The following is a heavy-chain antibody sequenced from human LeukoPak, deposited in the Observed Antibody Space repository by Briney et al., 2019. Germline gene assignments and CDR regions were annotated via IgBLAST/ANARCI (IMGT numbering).Heavy chain of an antibody. CDR2: TSDRGDYT. CDR1: GFTFTSYS. Sequence: PGGSLRLSCAASGFTFTSYSMSWVRQAPGKGLEWVSGTSDRGDYTYYVDSVKGRFTISRDKTENTLYLQMNSLRAEDTAVYYCARDMKMATITGRNPIDYWGQGTLVTVSS. D-gene: IGHD5-24*01. J-gene: IGHJ4*02. CDR3: ARDMKMATITGRNPIDY. V-gene: IGHV3-23*01.